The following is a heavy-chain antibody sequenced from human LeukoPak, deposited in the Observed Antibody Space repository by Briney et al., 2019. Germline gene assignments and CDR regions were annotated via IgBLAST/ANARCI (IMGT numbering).Heavy chain of an antibody. V-gene: IGHV4-59*08. J-gene: IGHJ6*02. CDR2: IYYSGST. D-gene: IGHD2-15*01. CDR3: ARHSWHYYYYYGMDV. Sequence: PSETLSLTCTVSGGSISSYYWSWIRQPPGKGLEWIGYIYYSGSTNYNPSLKSRVTISVDTSKNQFSLKLSSVTAADTAVYYCARHSWHYYYYYGMDVWGQGTTVTVSS. CDR1: GGSISSYY.